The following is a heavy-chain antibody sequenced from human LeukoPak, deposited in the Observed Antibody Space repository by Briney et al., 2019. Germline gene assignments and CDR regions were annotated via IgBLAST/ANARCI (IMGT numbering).Heavy chain of an antibody. CDR2: IYPGDSDA. CDR3: ARDGMTDSFDY. D-gene: IGHD1-1*01. CDR1: GYTFTRYR. J-gene: IGHJ4*02. Sequence: GESLKISCEASGYTFTRYRIGWVRQMPGKGLEWMGIIYPGDSDARYSPSFQGQVTFSADKSISTAYLQWSSLKASDTAMYYCARDGMTDSFDYWGQGTLVTVSS. V-gene: IGHV5-51*01.